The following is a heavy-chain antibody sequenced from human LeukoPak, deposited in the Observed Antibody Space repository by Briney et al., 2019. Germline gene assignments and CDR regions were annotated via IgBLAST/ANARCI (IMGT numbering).Heavy chain of an antibody. CDR1: GFTVSSNY. V-gene: IGHV3-23*01. Sequence: GGSLRLSCAASGFTVSSNYMTWVRQAPGEGLEWVSTISGSGGTTYYADSVKGRLTISRDNSKNTVYLQMNSLRAEDTALYYCAKDSISSWYGTYFDNWGQGILVTVSS. D-gene: IGHD6-13*01. J-gene: IGHJ4*02. CDR3: AKDSISSWYGTYFDN. CDR2: ISGSGGTT.